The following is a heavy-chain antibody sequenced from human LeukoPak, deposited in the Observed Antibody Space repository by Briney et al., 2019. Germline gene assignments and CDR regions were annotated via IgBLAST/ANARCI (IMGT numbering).Heavy chain of an antibody. D-gene: IGHD3-10*01. Sequence: ASVKVSCKASGYTFTGYYMHWVRQAPGQGLEWMGWINPNSGGTNYAQKFQGRVTMTRDTSISTAYMELSRLGSDDTAVYYCARGLLWFGELIWNWFDPWGQGTLVTVSS. CDR1: GYTFTGYY. CDR2: INPNSGGT. V-gene: IGHV1-2*02. J-gene: IGHJ5*02. CDR3: ARGLLWFGELIWNWFDP.